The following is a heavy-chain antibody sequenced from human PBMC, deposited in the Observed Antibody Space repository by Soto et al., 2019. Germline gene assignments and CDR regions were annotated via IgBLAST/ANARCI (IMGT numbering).Heavy chain of an antibody. CDR3: ARGWNVLLWFGESRAGMDV. D-gene: IGHD3-10*01. J-gene: IGHJ6*02. CDR2: MNPNSGNT. Sequence: SVKVCYNAPGYAFTRYDINLVRQATGQGLEWMGWMNPNSGNTGYAQKFQGRVTMTRNTSISTAYMELSRLRSEDTAVYYCARGWNVLLWFGESRAGMDVWGQGTTVTVSS. V-gene: IGHV1-8*01. CDR1: GYAFTRYD.